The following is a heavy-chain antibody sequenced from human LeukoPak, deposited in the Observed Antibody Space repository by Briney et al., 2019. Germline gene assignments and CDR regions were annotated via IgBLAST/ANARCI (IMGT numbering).Heavy chain of an antibody. CDR3: ARKGTVTTPLDY. D-gene: IGHD4-17*01. J-gene: IGHJ4*02. V-gene: IGHV6-1*01. Sequence: SQTLSLTCAISGDSVSSNTGAWIWIRQSPSRGLEGLGRTYYRSKWFRDYAVSVKSRITIDADTSKNQFSLQLNSVTPEDTAVYYCARKGTVTTPLDYWGQGILVTVSS. CDR2: TYYRSKWFR. CDR1: GDSVSSNTGA.